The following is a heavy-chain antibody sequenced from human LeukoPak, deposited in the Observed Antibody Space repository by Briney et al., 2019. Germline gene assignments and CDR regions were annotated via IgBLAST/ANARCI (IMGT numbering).Heavy chain of an antibody. CDR3: ARARDDYGDYEGNWFDP. V-gene: IGHV3-7*01. CDR1: GFTFSSYW. CDR2: IKQDGSEK. D-gene: IGHD4-17*01. J-gene: IGHJ5*02. Sequence: PGGSLRLSCAASGFTFSSYWMSWVRQAPGKGLEWVANIKQDGSEKYYVDSVKGRFTISRDNAKNSLYLQMNSLRAEDTAVYYCARARDDYGDYEGNWFDPWGQGTLVTVSS.